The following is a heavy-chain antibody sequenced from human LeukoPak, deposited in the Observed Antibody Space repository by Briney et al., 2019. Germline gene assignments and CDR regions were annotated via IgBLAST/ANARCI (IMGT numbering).Heavy chain of an antibody. Sequence: GGSLRLSCATSGFTFGSYAMTWVRQAPGKGLEWVSGITGVGNTPYYADSVKGRFTISRDNSKNTLYLQMNSLRGEDTAAYYCAKDAIRGSGRINWFDSWGQGTLVTVSS. V-gene: IGHV3-23*01. CDR3: AKDAIRGSGRINWFDS. J-gene: IGHJ5*01. CDR1: GFTFGSYA. D-gene: IGHD3-10*01. CDR2: ITGVGNTP.